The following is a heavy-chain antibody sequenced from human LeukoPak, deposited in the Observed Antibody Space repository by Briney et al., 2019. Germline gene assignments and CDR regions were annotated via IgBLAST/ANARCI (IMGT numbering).Heavy chain of an antibody. J-gene: IGHJ6*02. D-gene: IGHD1-14*01. CDR2: ISGTTSGT. CDR3: AKVRTYFYHGLDV. V-gene: IGHV3-23*01. CDR1: GFTFSTCA. Sequence: PGGSLRLSCAASGFTFSTCAMSWVRQAPGKGLEWVSGISGTTSGTYYADSVKGRFTISRDNSKNTLFLPVNSLRAEDTAVYHCAKVRTYFYHGLDVWGQGTTVTVSS.